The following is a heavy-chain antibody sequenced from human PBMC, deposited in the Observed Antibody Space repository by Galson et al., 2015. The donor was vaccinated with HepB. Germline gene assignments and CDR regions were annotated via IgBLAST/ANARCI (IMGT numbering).Heavy chain of an antibody. Sequence: SLRLSCAVPGSIFTNAWMSWVRQAPGKGLEWVGRIKSQTDGGTTEYAAPVKDRFTISRDDSKNTVFLQMRSLKTEDTAVYYCSILYDFWSGYYFDYWGQGTLVTVSS. D-gene: IGHD3-3*01. CDR2: IKSQTDGGTT. CDR1: GSIFTNAW. V-gene: IGHV3-15*01. CDR3: SILYDFWSGYYFDY. J-gene: IGHJ4*02.